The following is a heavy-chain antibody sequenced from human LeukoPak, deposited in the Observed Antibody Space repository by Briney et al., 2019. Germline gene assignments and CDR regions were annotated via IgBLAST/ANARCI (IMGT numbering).Heavy chain of an antibody. V-gene: IGHV3-23*01. CDR2: ISGNGDRT. CDR3: AKFGRTSCSSSCYYFDH. D-gene: IGHD2-2*01. J-gene: IGHJ4*02. Sequence: GGSLRLSCAASGSTFSNFAVSWVRQAPGKGLEWVSTISGNGDRTFYADSVKGRFTISRGNSKNTLYLQMNSLRAEDTAVYYCAKFGRTSCSSSCYYFDHWGQGTLVTVSS. CDR1: GSTFSNFA.